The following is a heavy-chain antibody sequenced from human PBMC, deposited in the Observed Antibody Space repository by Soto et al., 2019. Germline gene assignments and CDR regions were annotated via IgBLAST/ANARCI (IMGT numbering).Heavy chain of an antibody. CDR2: VYHTGTT. V-gene: IGHV4-59*01. CDR3: ARRLFGSGWTLDS. J-gene: IGHJ4*02. Sequence: PSETLSLTCDVSGASITTYYWSWIRQAPQKGLEWIGNVYHTGTTDYNSSLKSRVTISVDTSKNQFSLNMNSLTAADTAVYYCARRLFGSGWTLDSWGPGALVTLSS. D-gene: IGHD6-19*01. CDR1: GASITTYY.